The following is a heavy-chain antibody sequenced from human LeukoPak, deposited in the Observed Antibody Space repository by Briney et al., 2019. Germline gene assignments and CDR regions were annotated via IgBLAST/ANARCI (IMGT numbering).Heavy chain of an antibody. CDR3: ATGMSGGFFDH. J-gene: IGHJ4*02. CDR1: EFTFSGFE. Sequence: PGGSLRLSCAASEFTFSGFEMNWVRQAPGKGLEWVSYIISSGSRMYYADSVKGRFTISRDNAKNSLYLQMNSLRADDTAVYYCATGMSGGFFDHWGQGTLVTVSS. CDR2: IISSGSRM. V-gene: IGHV3-48*03. D-gene: IGHD3-16*01.